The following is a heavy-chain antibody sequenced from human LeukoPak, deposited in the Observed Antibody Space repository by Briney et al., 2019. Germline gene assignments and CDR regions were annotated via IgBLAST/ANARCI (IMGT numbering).Heavy chain of an antibody. CDR2: INQDGSEK. J-gene: IGHJ6*03. CDR1: GFTFSSYW. V-gene: IGHV3-7*03. CDR3: ARVKYQLLWGYYYYYMDV. Sequence: GGSLRLSCAASGFTFSSYWMSWVRQAPGKGLEWVANINQDGSEKYYVGSVKGRFTISRDNAKNSLFLQMNSLTAEDTAVYYCARVKYQLLWGYYYYYMDVWGKGTTVTISS. D-gene: IGHD2-2*01.